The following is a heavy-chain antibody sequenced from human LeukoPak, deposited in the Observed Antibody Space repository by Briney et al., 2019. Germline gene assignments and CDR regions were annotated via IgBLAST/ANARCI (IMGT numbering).Heavy chain of an antibody. CDR1: GFTVSSNY. CDR3: ASNLMITFGGVISQYHYGMDV. D-gene: IGHD3-16*02. J-gene: IGHJ6*02. CDR2: IYSGGST. Sequence: GGSLKLSCAASGFTVSSNYMSWVRQAPGKGLEWVSVIYSGGSTYYADSVKGRFTISRDNSKNTLYLQMNSLRAEDAAVYYCASNLMITFGGVISQYHYGMDVWGQGTTVTVSS. V-gene: IGHV3-66*01.